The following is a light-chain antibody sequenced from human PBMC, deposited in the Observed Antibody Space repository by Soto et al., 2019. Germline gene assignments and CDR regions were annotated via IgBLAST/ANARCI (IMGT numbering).Light chain of an antibody. CDR2: KAS. J-gene: IGKJ2*01. CDR1: QSISSW. CDR3: QQYNRG. Sequence: DIQMTQSPSTLSASVGDRVTITCRASQSISSWLAWYQQKPGKAPKLLIYKASSLESGVPSRFSGSGSGTEFTLTISSLQPDDFATYYCQQYNRGFGQGTKLEI. V-gene: IGKV1-5*03.